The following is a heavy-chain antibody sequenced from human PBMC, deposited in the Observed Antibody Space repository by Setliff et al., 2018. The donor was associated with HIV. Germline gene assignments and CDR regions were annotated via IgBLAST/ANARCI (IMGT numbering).Heavy chain of an antibody. J-gene: IGHJ4*02. D-gene: IGHD6-13*01. CDR1: GGSISSSSYY. V-gene: IGHV4-39*02. CDR3: AREERTSWPRVDY. CDR2: IYYSGST. Sequence: PSETLSLTCTVSGGSISSSSYYWGWIRQPPGKGLEWIGSIYYSGSTYYNPSLKSRVTISVDTSKNQFSLRLNSVTAADTALYCCAREERTSWPRVDYWGQGALVTVSS.